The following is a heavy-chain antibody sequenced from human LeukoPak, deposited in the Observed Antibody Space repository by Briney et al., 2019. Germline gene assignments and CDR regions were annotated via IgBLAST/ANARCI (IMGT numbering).Heavy chain of an antibody. Sequence: SETLSLTCTVSGGSISSYYWSWLRQPAGKGREWIGRIYTSGSTNYNPSLKSRVTMSVDTSKNQFSLKLSSVTAADTAVYYCARGQQLVGKNWFDPWGQGTLVTVSS. J-gene: IGHJ5*02. CDR1: GGSISSYY. CDR3: ARGQQLVGKNWFDP. CDR2: IYTSGST. D-gene: IGHD6-13*01. V-gene: IGHV4-4*07.